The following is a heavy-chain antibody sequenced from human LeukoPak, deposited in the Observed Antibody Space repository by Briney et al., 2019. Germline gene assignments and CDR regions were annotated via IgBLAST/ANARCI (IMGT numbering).Heavy chain of an antibody. D-gene: IGHD3-10*01. CDR1: GFTFSSYA. V-gene: IGHV3-30-3*01. CDR2: ISYDGSNK. Sequence: PGGSLRLSCAASGFTFSSYAMHWVRQAPGKGLEWVAVISYDGSNKYYADSVKGRFTISRDNSKNTLYLQMNSLRAEDTAVYYCARDFMVRGAPTRGYWGQGTLVTVSS. J-gene: IGHJ4*02. CDR3: ARDFMVRGAPTRGY.